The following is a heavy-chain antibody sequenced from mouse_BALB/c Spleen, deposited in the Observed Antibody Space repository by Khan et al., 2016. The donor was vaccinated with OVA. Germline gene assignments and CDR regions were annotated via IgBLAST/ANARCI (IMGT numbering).Heavy chain of an antibody. Sequence: QVQLKQSGPGLVQPSQSLSITCTVSGFSLTTYGVHWVRQSPGKGLEWLGLIWSGGKPDSNAAFISRLSITKDNSKSQVFFKMNSLQADNTAMYYCARNSYMYDFTYWGQGTLVTVSA. V-gene: IGHV2-2*01. CDR2: IWSGGKP. CDR1: GFSLTTYG. CDR3: ARNSYMYDFTY. J-gene: IGHJ3*01. D-gene: IGHD2-14*01.